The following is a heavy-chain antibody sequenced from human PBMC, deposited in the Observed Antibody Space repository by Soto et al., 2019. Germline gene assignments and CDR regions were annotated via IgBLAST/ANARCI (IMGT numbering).Heavy chain of an antibody. Sequence: NPSETLSLTCAVHDGSLSGSYWSWIRQSPGKGLERIGEINQGGSTNYNPSLKSRVTISVDTSKNQFSLKLRSVTAADTAVYYCARGALMVVVHTFYYTMDVWGQGATVTVSS. J-gene: IGHJ6*02. V-gene: IGHV4-34*01. CDR2: INQGGST. CDR1: DGSLSGSY. D-gene: IGHD3-22*01. CDR3: ARGALMVVVHTFYYTMDV.